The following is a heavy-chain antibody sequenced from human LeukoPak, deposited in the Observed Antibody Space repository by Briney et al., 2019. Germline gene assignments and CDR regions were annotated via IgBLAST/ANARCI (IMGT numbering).Heavy chain of an antibody. V-gene: IGHV3-53*01. J-gene: IGHJ6*03. CDR3: ARRAPTVTYYYYYYMDV. CDR1: GFTVSSNY. CDR2: IDSGGST. Sequence: PGGSLRLSCAASGFTVSSNYMTWVRQAPGKGLQWVSLIDSGGSTYFADSEKGRFTISRDTSKNTLYLQMNSLRAEDTAVYYCARRAPTVTYYYYYYMDVWGKGTTVTVSS. D-gene: IGHD4-11*01.